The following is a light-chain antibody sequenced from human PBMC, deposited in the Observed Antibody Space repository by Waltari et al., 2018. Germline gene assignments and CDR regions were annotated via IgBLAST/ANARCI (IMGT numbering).Light chain of an antibody. CDR3: QKYDSAPRT. CDR2: AAS. J-gene: IGKJ1*01. Sequence: AIRMTQSPSSLSASTGDRVTITCRASQSVSTYLAWYQQKPGKAPKLLIYAASTLQRGVPSRFSGSGSGTDFTLSISSLQPEDVATYYCQKYDSAPRTFGQGTKVEIK. CDR1: QSVSTY. V-gene: IGKV1-8*01.